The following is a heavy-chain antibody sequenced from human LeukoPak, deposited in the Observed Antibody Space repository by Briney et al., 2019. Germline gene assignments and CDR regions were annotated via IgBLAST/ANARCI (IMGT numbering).Heavy chain of an antibody. CDR1: GGTFSSYA. J-gene: IGHJ4*02. CDR3: ASTYYYVAGSYTFDY. CDR2: IIPIFGTA. Sequence: SVKVSCKASGGTFSSYAISWVRQAPGQGLEWMGGIIPIFGTANYAQKFQGRVTITTDESTSTAYMELSSLRSEDTAVYYCASTYYYVAGSYTFDYCGQGTLVTVSS. D-gene: IGHD3-10*01. V-gene: IGHV1-69*05.